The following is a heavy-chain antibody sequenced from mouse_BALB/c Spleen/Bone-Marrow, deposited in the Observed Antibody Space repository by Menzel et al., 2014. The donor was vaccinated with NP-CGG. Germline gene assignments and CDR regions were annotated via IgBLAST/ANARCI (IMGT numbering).Heavy chain of an antibody. CDR2: IYPGNSDT. CDR3: ARGFRWCFDV. CDR1: GYSFTSYW. Sequence: VQLQQSGTVLARPGASVKMSCKASGYSFTSYWMHWVKERPGQGLEWIGAIYPGNSDTSYNQKFKGKAKLTAVTSASTAYMELSSLTNEDSAVYYCARGFRWCFDVRGASTTVTVTS. J-gene: IGHJ1*01. V-gene: IGHV1-5*01.